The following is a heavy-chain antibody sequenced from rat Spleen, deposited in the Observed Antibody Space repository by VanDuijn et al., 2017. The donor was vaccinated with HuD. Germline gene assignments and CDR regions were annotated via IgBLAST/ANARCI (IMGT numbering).Heavy chain of an antibody. Sequence: EVQLVESDGGLVQPGRSLKLSCAASGFTFSDYYMAWVRQAPTKGLEWVATISYDGSSTYYRDSVKGRFTISRDNAKSTLYLQMDSLRSEDTATYYCARHIVHNSGYLYFDYWGQGVMVTVSS. CDR1: GFTFSDYY. V-gene: IGHV5-29*01. CDR2: ISYDGSST. D-gene: IGHD4-3*01. J-gene: IGHJ2*01. CDR3: ARHIVHNSGYLYFDY.